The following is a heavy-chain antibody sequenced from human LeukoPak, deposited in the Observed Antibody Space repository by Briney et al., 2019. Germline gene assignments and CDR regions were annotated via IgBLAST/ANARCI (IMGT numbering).Heavy chain of an antibody. CDR2: IYHSGST. D-gene: IGHD4-17*01. CDR1: GGSVSSSGYY. V-gene: IGHV4-39*01. CDR3: ARHRGDFGDSRGNFDS. J-gene: IGHJ4*02. Sequence: SETLSLTCTVSGGSVSSSGYYWGWIRQPPGKGLGWIGNIYHSGSTYYTPSLKSRVTISVDTSKNQFSLNLSSVTAADTAVYYCARHRGDFGDSRGNFDSWGQGTLVTVSS.